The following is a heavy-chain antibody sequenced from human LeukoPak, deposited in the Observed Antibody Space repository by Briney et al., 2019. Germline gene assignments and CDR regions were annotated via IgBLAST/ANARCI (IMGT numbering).Heavy chain of an antibody. CDR3: AKVYNYDFWSGYYTEGDEFDY. CDR2: ISGSGGST. V-gene: IGHV3-23*01. J-gene: IGHJ4*02. D-gene: IGHD3-3*01. Sequence: PGGSLRLSCAASGFTFSSYAMSWVRQAPGKGLEWGSAISGSGGSTYYADSVKARFTMSRDNSKNTLSLQINTLLAEDTAVYYCAKVYNYDFWSGYYTEGDEFDYWGQGTLVTVSS. CDR1: GFTFSSYA.